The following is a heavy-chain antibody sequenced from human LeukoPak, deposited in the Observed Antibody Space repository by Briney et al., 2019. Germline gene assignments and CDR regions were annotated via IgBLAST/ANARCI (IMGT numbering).Heavy chain of an antibody. CDR1: GFTFSSYA. CDR3: AKVATFGYYTTVGDDAFDI. Sequence: GGSLRLSCAASGFTFSSYAMSWVRQAPGKGLEWVSAISGSGGSTYYADSVKGRFTISRDNSKNTLYLQMNSLRAEDTAVYYCAKVATFGYYTTVGDDAFDIWGQGTMVTVSS. CDR2: ISGSGGST. D-gene: IGHD2-2*02. V-gene: IGHV3-23*01. J-gene: IGHJ3*02.